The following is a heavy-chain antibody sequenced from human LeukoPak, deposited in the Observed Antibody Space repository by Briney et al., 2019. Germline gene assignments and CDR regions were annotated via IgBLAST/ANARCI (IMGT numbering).Heavy chain of an antibody. V-gene: IGHV4-39*01. D-gene: IGHD1-26*01. Sequence: GLECIGSIYYSGSTYYNPSLKSRVTISVDTSKNQFSLKLSSVTAADTAVYYCASLSGSYGYWGQGTLVTVSS. CDR3: ASLSGSYGY. J-gene: IGHJ4*02. CDR2: IYYSGST.